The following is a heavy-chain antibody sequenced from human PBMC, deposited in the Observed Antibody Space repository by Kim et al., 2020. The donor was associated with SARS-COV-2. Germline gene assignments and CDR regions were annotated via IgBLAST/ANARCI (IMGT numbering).Heavy chain of an antibody. CDR3: AKDFSPDIVLMVYATYFDY. Sequence: GGSLRLSCAASGFTFSSYGMHWVRQAPGKGLEWVAVISYDGSNKYYADSVKGRFTISRDNSKNTLYLQMNSLRAEDTAVYYCAKDFSPDIVLMVYATYFDYWGQGTLVTVSS. J-gene: IGHJ4*02. D-gene: IGHD2-8*01. V-gene: IGHV3-30*18. CDR1: GFTFSSYG. CDR2: ISYDGSNK.